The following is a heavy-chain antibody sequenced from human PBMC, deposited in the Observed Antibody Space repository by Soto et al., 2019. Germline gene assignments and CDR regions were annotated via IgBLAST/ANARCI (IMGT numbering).Heavy chain of an antibody. CDR2: ISYDGSNK. CDR3: AKPPGAGPVYAILPIDY. D-gene: IGHD2-8*01. Sequence: GGSLRLSCAASGFTFSSYGMHWVRQAPGKGLEWVAVISYDGSNKFYSDSVKGRFTFSRDNSMNTLYLQMNSLRAEDTAVYYCAKPPGAGPVYAILPIDYWGQGTLVTVSS. V-gene: IGHV3-30*18. CDR1: GFTFSSYG. J-gene: IGHJ4*02.